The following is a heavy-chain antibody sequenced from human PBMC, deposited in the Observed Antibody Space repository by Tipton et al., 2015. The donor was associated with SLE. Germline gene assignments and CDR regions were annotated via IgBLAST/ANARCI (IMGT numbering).Heavy chain of an antibody. D-gene: IGHD6-19*01. CDR3: ARSPGYSSVYDY. Sequence: TLSLTCTVSGGSISSGSYYWSWIRQPAGKGLEWIGHIYTSGSTNYNPSLKSRVTISVDTSKNQFSLKLSSVTAADTAVYYCARSPGYSSVYDYWGQGTLVSVSS. V-gene: IGHV4-61*09. J-gene: IGHJ4*02. CDR1: GGSISSGSYY. CDR2: IYTSGST.